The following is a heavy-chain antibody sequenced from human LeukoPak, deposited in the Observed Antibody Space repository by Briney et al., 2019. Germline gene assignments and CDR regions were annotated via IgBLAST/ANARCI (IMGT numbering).Heavy chain of an antibody. V-gene: IGHV3-7*01. CDR2: IKEDGSEK. J-gene: IGHJ4*02. CDR3: ARTIRGY. Sequence: GGSLRLSCIASGFTFSNYWMSWVRQAPGKGLEWVANIKEDGSEKYYVDSVKGRFTISRDNAKNSLYLQMNSLRAEDTAVYYCARTIRGYWGQGTLVAVSS. CDR1: GFTFSNYW. D-gene: IGHD3-10*01.